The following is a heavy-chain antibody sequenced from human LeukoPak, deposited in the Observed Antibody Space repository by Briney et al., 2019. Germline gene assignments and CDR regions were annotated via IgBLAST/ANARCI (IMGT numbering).Heavy chain of an antibody. V-gene: IGHV4-34*01. D-gene: IGHD2-15*01. Sequence: PSETLSLTCAVYGGSFSGYYWSWIRQPPGKGLEWIGEINHSGSTNYNPSLKSRVTISVDTSKNKFSLKLSSVTAADTAVYYCARARGCSGGSCYLRYYYYYMDVWGKGTTVTVSS. CDR3: ARARGCSGGSCYLRYYYYYMDV. CDR2: INHSGST. J-gene: IGHJ6*03. CDR1: GGSFSGYY.